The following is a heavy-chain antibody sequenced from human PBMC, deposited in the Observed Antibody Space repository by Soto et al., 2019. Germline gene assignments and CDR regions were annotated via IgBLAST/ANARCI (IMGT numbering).Heavy chain of an antibody. D-gene: IGHD3-3*01. CDR2: ISGSGGST. V-gene: IGHV3-23*01. CDR3: AKRLQGPQYYDFWSGYLNGMDV. J-gene: IGHJ6*02. Sequence: EVQLLESGGGLVQPGGSLRLSCAASGFTFSSYAMSWVRQAPGKGLEWVSAISGSGGSTYYADSVKGRFTISRDNSKNTLYLQMNSLRAEDTAVYYCAKRLQGPQYYDFWSGYLNGMDVWGQGTTVTVSS. CDR1: GFTFSSYA.